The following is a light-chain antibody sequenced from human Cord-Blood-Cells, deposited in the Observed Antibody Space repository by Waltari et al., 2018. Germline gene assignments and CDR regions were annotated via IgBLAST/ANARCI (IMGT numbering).Light chain of an antibody. J-gene: IGKJ2*01. CDR3: QQYGSSPYT. CDR2: GAS. Sequence: IVLTQSPGTLSLSPGERATLTCRASQSVSSSYLAWYQQKPGQAPRLLIDGASSRATGIPDRVSVSGSGTDFTLTISRLEPEDFAVYYCQQYGSSPYTFGQGTKLEIK. V-gene: IGKV3-20*01. CDR1: QSVSSSY.